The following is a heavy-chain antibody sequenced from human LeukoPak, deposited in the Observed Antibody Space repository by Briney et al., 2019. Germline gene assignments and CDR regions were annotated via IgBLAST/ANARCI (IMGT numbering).Heavy chain of an antibody. CDR1: SGSISGYY. Sequence: SETLSLTCTVSSGSISGYYWFWIRQPPGKGLEWIGDIYYSGSTNYNPSLKSRVTISVDTSKNQFSLKLSSVTAADTAVYHCARGSALTYGGAFDIWGQGTMVTVSS. J-gene: IGHJ3*02. CDR2: IYYSGST. D-gene: IGHD3-10*01. V-gene: IGHV4-59*08. CDR3: ARGSALTYGGAFDI.